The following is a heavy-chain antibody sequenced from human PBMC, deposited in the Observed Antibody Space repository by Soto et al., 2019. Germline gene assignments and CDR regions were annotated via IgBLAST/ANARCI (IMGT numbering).Heavy chain of an antibody. CDR1: GGSISSSNW. CDR3: ARVRTEHSTTVIDDY. J-gene: IGHJ4*02. CDR2: IYHSGST. V-gene: IGHV4-4*02. D-gene: IGHD4-17*01. Sequence: SETLSLTCAVSGGSISSSNWWSWVRQPPGKGLEWIGEIYHSGSTNYNPSLKSRVTISVDKSKNQFSLKLSSVTAADTAVYYCARVRTEHSTTVIDDYCGQXTLVTVSS.